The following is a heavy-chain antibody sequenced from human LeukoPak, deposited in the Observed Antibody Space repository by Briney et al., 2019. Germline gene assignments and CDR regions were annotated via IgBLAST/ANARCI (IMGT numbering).Heavy chain of an antibody. CDR3: ARSGRGGAFDI. CDR2: IYSDGSRT. J-gene: IGHJ3*02. CDR1: GFTFSSYS. D-gene: IGHD1-26*01. Sequence: GGSLRLSCAASGFTFSSYSMNWVRQGPGKGLVWVSRIYSDGSRTTYADSVKGRFTISGDNAKNTLYLQMNSLRAEDTAVYYCARSGRGGAFDIWGHGTMVTVSS. V-gene: IGHV3-74*01.